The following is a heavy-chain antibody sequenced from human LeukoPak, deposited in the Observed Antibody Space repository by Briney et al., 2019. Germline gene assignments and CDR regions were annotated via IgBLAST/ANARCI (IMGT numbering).Heavy chain of an antibody. Sequence: ASVKVSCKASGYTFTSYGISWVRQAPGQGLEWMGWTSAYNGNTNYAQKLQGRVTMTTDTSTSTAYMELRSLRSDDTAVYYCASWVYSSSWYRNNIHYYGMDVWGQGTTVTVSS. CDR3: ASWVYSSSWYRNNIHYYGMDV. V-gene: IGHV1-18*01. J-gene: IGHJ6*02. CDR1: GYTFTSYG. CDR2: TSAYNGNT. D-gene: IGHD6-13*01.